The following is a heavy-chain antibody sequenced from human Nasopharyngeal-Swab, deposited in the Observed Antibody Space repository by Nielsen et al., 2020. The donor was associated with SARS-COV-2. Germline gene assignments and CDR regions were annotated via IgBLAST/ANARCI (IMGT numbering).Heavy chain of an antibody. CDR3: AKTYYYGSGRTIWFDP. CDR2: IYPGDSDT. J-gene: IGHJ5*02. Sequence: GESLMISCKGSGYSFTSYWIGWVRQMPGKGLEWMGIIYPGDSDTRYSPSFQGQVTISADKSISTAYLEWSSLKASDTAMYYCAKTYYYGSGRTIWFDPWGQGTFVTVSS. CDR1: GYSFTSYW. D-gene: IGHD3-10*01. V-gene: IGHV5-51*01.